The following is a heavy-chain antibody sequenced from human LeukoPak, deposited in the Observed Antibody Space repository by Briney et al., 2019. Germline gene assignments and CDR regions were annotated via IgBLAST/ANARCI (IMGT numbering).Heavy chain of an antibody. CDR3: AKGLLGLRYCSSTSCPPDY. CDR1: GFTFSSYA. CDR2: ISGSGGST. D-gene: IGHD2-2*01. Sequence: GGSLRLSCAASGFTFSSYAMSWVRQAPGKGLEWVSAISGSGGSTYYADSVKGRFTISRDNSKNTLYLQMNSLRAEDTAVYYCAKGLLGLRYCSSTSCPPDYWGQGTLVTVSS. V-gene: IGHV3-23*01. J-gene: IGHJ4*02.